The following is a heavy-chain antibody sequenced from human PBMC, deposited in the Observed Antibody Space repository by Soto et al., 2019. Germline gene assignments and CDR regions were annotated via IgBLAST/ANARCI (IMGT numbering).Heavy chain of an antibody. J-gene: IGHJ6*02. V-gene: IGHV2-70*04. CDR1: GFSLSGTGMR. Sequence: GSGPTLVNPTQTLTLTCTVSGFSLSGTGMRVTWIRQPPGKALEWLARIDWEDTKLYSTSLKTRLSISKDTSKNQVVLTMTNMDPADTDTYYSARAFYGMDVWGPGTTVIVAS. CDR2: IDWEDTK. CDR3: ARAFYGMDV.